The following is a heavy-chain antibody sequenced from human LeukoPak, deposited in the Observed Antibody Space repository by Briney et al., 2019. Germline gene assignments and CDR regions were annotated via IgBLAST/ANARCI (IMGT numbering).Heavy chain of an antibody. V-gene: IGHV1-18*01. Sequence: ASVKVSCKASGYTFTSYGISWVRQAPGQGLEWMGWISAYNGNTNYAQKLQGRVTMTTDTSTSTAYMELRSLRSDDTAVYYCARDLVSGQWLVRGFDYWGQGTLATVSS. CDR3: ARDLVSGQWLVRGFDY. CDR1: GYTFTSYG. CDR2: ISAYNGNT. J-gene: IGHJ4*02. D-gene: IGHD6-19*01.